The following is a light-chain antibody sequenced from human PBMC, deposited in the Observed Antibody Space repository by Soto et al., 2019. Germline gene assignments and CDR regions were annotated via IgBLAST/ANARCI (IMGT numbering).Light chain of an antibody. J-gene: IGKJ3*01. Sequence: EIVLTQSPGTLSLSPGERATLSCRASQRVSSSYLAWYQQKPGQAPRLLIYGASSRATGTPDRFSGSGSGTDFTLTISRLEPEDFAVYYCQQYGGSPLFTFGPGTKVDVK. V-gene: IGKV3-20*01. CDR1: QRVSSSY. CDR2: GAS. CDR3: QQYGGSPLFT.